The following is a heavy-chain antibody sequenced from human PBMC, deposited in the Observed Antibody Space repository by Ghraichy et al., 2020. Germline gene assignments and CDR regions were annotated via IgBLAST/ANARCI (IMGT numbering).Heavy chain of an antibody. CDR2: IYRSGST. Sequence: SLNISCTVSGGSINSYDYYWSWIRQPPGMGLEWIGYIYRSGSTFYNPSLRGRVTLSVDPSKNQFSLRLNSVTAADTAVYYCARESDYYGSGSSGLFDSXXXGXLVNVSS. CDR3: ARESDYYGSGSSGLFDS. CDR1: GGSINSYDYY. V-gene: IGHV4-30-4*01. D-gene: IGHD3-10*01. J-gene: IGHJ4*02.